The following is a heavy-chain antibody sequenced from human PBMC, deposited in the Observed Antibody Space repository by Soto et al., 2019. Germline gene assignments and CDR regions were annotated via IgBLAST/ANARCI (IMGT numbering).Heavy chain of an antibody. CDR3: ARVKGYSSSWTTNYYYYGMDV. CDR1: GGSFSGYY. CDR2: INHSGST. Sequence: SETLSLTCAVYGGSFSGYYWSWIRQPPGKGLEWIGEINHSGSTNYNPSLKSRVTISVDTSKNQFSLKLSSVTAADTAVYYCARVKGYSSSWTTNYYYYGMDVWGQGTTVTVSS. D-gene: IGHD6-13*01. J-gene: IGHJ6*02. V-gene: IGHV4-34*01.